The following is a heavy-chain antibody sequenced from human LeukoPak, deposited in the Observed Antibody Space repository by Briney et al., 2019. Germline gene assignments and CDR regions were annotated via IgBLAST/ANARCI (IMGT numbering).Heavy chain of an antibody. CDR3: ARGIVVGATAGEGFDI. CDR1: GFTFSTYS. D-gene: IGHD1-26*01. CDR2: ICGSGSHI. Sequence: GGSLRLSCAASGFTFSTYSMNWVRQAPGKGLEWVSSICGSGSHIYYADSVKGRFTISRDNAKNSLYLQMNSLRAEGTAVYYCARGIVVGATAGEGFDIWGQGTMVTVSP. V-gene: IGHV3-21*01. J-gene: IGHJ3*02.